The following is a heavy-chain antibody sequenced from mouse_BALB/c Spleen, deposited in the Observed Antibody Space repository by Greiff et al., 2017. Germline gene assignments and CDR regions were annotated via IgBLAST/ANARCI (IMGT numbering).Heavy chain of an antibody. V-gene: IGHV1S22*01. Sequence: LQQPGSELVRPGASVKLSCKASGYTFTSYWMHWVKQRPGQGLEWIGNIYPGSGSTNYDEKFKSKATLTVDTSSSTAYMQLSSLTSEDSAVYYCARWGLGGDWYFDVWGAGTTVTVSS. CDR1: GYTFTSYW. D-gene: IGHD2-4*01. CDR2: IYPGSGST. CDR3: ARWGLGGDWYFDV. J-gene: IGHJ1*01.